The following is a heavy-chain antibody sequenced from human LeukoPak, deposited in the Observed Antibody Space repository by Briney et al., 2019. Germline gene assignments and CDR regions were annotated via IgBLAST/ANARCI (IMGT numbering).Heavy chain of an antibody. CDR1: GGSFGGYY. CDR2: INHSGST. V-gene: IGHV4-34*01. Sequence: SETLSLTCAVYGGSFGGYYWSWIRQPPGKGLEWIGEINHSGSTNYNPSLKSRVTISVDTSKNQFSLKLSSVTAADTAVYYCARGQVDFWSGYHDYWGQGTLVTVSS. D-gene: IGHD3-3*01. J-gene: IGHJ4*02. CDR3: ARGQVDFWSGYHDY.